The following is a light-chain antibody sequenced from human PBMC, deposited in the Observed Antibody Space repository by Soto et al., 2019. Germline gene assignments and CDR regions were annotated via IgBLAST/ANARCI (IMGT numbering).Light chain of an antibody. CDR3: AQIYTAQWT. J-gene: IGKJ1*01. CDR2: GAS. V-gene: IGKV1-39*01. Sequence: DIHVTQSPSSLPASLGDRVTITCRTSENIKNYLTWYQQKPGKAPKLLIYGASTLKTGAPSRFSGSGSGTDFTFTIGGLQPDDFATYYCAQIYTAQWTFGQGTRVDLK. CDR1: ENIKNY.